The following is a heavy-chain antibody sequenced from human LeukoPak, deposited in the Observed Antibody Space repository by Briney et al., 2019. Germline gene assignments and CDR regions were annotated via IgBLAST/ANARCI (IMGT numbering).Heavy chain of an antibody. D-gene: IGHD4-17*01. J-gene: IGHJ3*02. CDR2: VYYSGST. V-gene: IGHV4-30-4*01. CDR1: GGSVSSGSYY. CDR3: ARVEYGEYAFDI. Sequence: SETLSLTCTVSGGSVSSGSYYWSWIRQPPGKGLEWIGYVYYSGSTYYNPSLKSRVTISVDTSKNQFSLKLSSVTAADTAVYYCARVEYGEYAFDIWGQGTMVTVSS.